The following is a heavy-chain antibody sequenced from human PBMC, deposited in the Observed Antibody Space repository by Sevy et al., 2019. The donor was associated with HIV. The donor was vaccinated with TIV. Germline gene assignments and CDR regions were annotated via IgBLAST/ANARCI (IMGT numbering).Heavy chain of an antibody. Sequence: GGSLRLSCAASGFIFDDYAMHWVRQAPGKGLEWVSGIGWNTGFKAYADSVMGRFTISRDNAKNSLYLEMNSLRAEDTALYYCVKDMEPRYVYYYMDVWGKGTTVTVSS. J-gene: IGHJ6*03. CDR3: VKDMEPRYVYYYMDV. CDR1: GFIFDDYA. CDR2: IGWNTGFK. D-gene: IGHD1-1*01. V-gene: IGHV3-9*01.